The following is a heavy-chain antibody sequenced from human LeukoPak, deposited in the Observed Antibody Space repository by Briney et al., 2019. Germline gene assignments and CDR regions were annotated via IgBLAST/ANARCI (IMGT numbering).Heavy chain of an antibody. CDR2: INPNSGGT. V-gene: IGHV1-2*06. CDR1: GYTFTGYY. CDR3: ARPQSYGSGTHGGDAFDI. D-gene: IGHD3-10*01. J-gene: IGHJ3*02. Sequence: GASVKVSCKASGYTFTGYYMHWVRQAPGQGLEWMGRINPNSGGTNYAQKFQGRVTMTRDTSISTAYMELSRLRPDDTAVYYCARPQSYGSGTHGGDAFDIWGQGTMVTVSS.